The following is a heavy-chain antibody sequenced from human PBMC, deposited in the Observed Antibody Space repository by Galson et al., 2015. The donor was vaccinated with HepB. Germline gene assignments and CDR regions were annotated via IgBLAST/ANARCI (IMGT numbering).Heavy chain of an antibody. D-gene: IGHD3-22*01. CDR1: GFTFSSYW. J-gene: IGHJ4*02. CDR3: ARDYDSRGRTVDY. V-gene: IGHV3-7*03. CDR2: IKQDGSEK. Sequence: SLRLSCAASGFTFSSYWMSWVRQAPGKGLEWVANIKQDGSEKYYVDSVKGRFTISRDNAKNSLYLQMNSLRAEDTAVYYCARDYDSRGRTVDYWCQGTLVTVSP.